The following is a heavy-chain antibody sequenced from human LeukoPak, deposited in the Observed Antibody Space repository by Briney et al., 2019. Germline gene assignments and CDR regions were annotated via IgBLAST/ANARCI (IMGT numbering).Heavy chain of an antibody. CDR2: IYYSGST. Sequence: SETLSLTCTVSGGSISSSSYCWGWIRQPPGKGLEWIGSIYYSGSTYYNPSLKSRVTISVDTSKNQFSLKLSSVTAADTAVYYCARLPGEWELLAFDYWGQGTLVTVSS. V-gene: IGHV4-39*01. D-gene: IGHD1-26*01. CDR1: GGSISSSSYC. J-gene: IGHJ4*02. CDR3: ARLPGEWELLAFDY.